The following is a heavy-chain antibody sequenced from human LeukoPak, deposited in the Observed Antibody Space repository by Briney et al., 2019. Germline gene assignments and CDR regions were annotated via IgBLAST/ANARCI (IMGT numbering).Heavy chain of an antibody. CDR2: IYYSGST. V-gene: IGHV4-61*01. Sequence: SETLSLTCAVSGYSISSGYYWSWIRQPPGKGLEWIGYIYYSGSTNYNPSLKSRVTISVDTSKNQFSLKLSSVTAADTAVYYCARMRDSSGYYPDYWGQGTLVTVSS. CDR3: ARMRDSSGYYPDY. CDR1: GYSISSGYY. D-gene: IGHD3-22*01. J-gene: IGHJ4*02.